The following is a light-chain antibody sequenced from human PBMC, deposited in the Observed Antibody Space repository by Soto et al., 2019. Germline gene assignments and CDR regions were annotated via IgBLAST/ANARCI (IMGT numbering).Light chain of an antibody. V-gene: IGKV1-39*01. CDR3: QLSDSTWT. CDR2: AAS. J-gene: IGKJ1*01. CDR1: QSISSY. Sequence: DIQMTQSPSSLSASVGDRVTITCRASQSISSYLNWYQKKTGKAPKLLIYAASSLQSGVPSRFSGSGSGTDFTLTISSLQPEDFATYYCQLSDSTWTFGQGTKVEI.